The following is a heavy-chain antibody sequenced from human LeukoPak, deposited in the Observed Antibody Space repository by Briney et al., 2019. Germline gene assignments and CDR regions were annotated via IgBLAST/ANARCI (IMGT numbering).Heavy chain of an antibody. CDR2: IYYRVTS. Sequence: SETLSLTCTVSGDSISTYYWSWIRQPPGKGLEWIGYIYYRVTSDYNPSLKSRLTMSVDMSTRQISLKLSSVPAADTAVYYCARAVGGDGSGSLWGPGTLVTVSS. V-gene: IGHV4-59*01. J-gene: IGHJ1*01. D-gene: IGHD3-10*01. CDR3: ARAVGGDGSGSL. CDR1: GDSISTYY.